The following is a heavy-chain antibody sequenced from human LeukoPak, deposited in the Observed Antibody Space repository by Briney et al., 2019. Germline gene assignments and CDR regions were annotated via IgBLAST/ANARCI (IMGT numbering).Heavy chain of an antibody. CDR3: AGGGAIPDY. D-gene: IGHD2-21*01. V-gene: IGHV1-2*02. CDR1: GYTFTGYY. Sequence: ASVKVSCKASGYTFTGYYLFWVRQALGQGLEWMGWINPNSGDSVYAQKFQDRFTMTRDTSITTAYMEMSRLRSDDTAVYYCAGGGAIPDYWGQGTLVTVSS. CDR2: INPNSGDS. J-gene: IGHJ4*02.